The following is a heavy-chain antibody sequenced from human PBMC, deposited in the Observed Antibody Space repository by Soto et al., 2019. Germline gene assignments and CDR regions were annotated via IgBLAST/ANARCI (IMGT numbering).Heavy chain of an antibody. D-gene: IGHD1-26*01. V-gene: IGHV3-30*03. CDR3: ARKNPGREWELPDY. CDR2: TTTHGARI. J-gene: IGHJ4*02. CDR1: GFAFSTYG. Sequence: QVQLVESGGGVVQPGRSLRLSCAASGFAFSTYGLHWVPQPPGKGLEWVAVTTTHGARINYADSVKGRFTISSDNSRTTLYLQMNSLRIDDTAVYYCARKNPGREWELPDYWGQGTLVTVSS.